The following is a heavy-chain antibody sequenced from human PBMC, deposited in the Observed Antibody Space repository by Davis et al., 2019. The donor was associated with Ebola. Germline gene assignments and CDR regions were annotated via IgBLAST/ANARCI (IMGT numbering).Heavy chain of an antibody. CDR1: GGSISSYY. V-gene: IGHV4-59*08. CDR3: ARRNHYDSSGDLDY. CDR2: IYYSGST. D-gene: IGHD3-22*01. Sequence: MPSETLSLTCTVSGGSISSYYWSWIRQPPGKGLEWIGYIYYSGSTNYNPSLKSRVTISVDTSKNQFSLKLSSVTAADTAVYYCARRNHYDSSGDLDYWGQGTLVTVSS. J-gene: IGHJ4*02.